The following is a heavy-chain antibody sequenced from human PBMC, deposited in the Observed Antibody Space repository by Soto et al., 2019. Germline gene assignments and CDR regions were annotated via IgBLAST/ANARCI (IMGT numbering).Heavy chain of an antibody. CDR2: ISYDGSNK. J-gene: IGHJ6*02. V-gene: IGHV3-30*18. Sequence: PGGSLRLSCAASGFTFSSYGMHWVRQAPGKGLEWVAVISYDGSNKYYADSVKGRFTISRDNSKNTLYLQMNSLRAEDTAVYYCAKGELELQDGMDVWGQGTTVTVSS. D-gene: IGHD1-7*01. CDR1: GFTFSSYG. CDR3: AKGELELQDGMDV.